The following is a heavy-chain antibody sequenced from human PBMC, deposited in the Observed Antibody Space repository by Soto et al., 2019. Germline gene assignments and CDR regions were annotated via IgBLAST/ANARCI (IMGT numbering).Heavy chain of an antibody. J-gene: IGHJ1*01. CDR1: GDSIRSSSYY. Sequence: SETLSLTCSVSGDSIRSSSYYWDWIRQSPRKGLEWVGSVYYSGTTYYNPSLKSRVSISIDTSKNQFSLKLSSVTAADTAVYYCARVHFRSGKGLLDSWGQGNLVTVSS. CDR2: VYYSGTT. CDR3: ARVHFRSGKGLLDS. V-gene: IGHV4-39*01. D-gene: IGHD3-3*01.